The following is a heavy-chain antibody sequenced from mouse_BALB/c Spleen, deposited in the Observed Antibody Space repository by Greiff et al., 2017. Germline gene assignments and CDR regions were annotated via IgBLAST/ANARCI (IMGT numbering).Heavy chain of an antibody. CDR2: IYPGDGDT. Sequence: QVQLQQSGAELVRPGSSVKISCKASGYAFSSYWMNWVKQRPGQGLEWIGQIYPGDGDTNYNGKFKGKATLTADKSSSTAYMQLSSLTSEDSAVYFCARAYYGNYDAMDYWGQGTSVTVSS. J-gene: IGHJ4*01. V-gene: IGHV1-80*01. D-gene: IGHD2-10*01. CDR1: GYAFSSYW. CDR3: ARAYYGNYDAMDY.